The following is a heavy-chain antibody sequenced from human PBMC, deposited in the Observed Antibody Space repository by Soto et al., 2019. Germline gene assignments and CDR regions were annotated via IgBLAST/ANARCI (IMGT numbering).Heavy chain of an antibody. V-gene: IGHV3-23*01. Sequence: HPGGSLRLSXAASGFTFSTYAMNWVRQAPGKGLEWVSCISGSGGSIYYVDSVKGRFTISRDNSKNTLFLQMNSLRAEDTAVYYCAKDERAVVPGTIDYWGQGALVTVSS. CDR1: GFTFSTYA. J-gene: IGHJ4*02. CDR3: AKDERAVVPGTIDY. CDR2: ISGSGGSI. D-gene: IGHD2-2*01.